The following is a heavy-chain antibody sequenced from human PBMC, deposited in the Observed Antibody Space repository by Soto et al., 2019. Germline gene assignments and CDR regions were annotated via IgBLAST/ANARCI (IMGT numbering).Heavy chain of an antibody. J-gene: IGHJ6*02. D-gene: IGHD4-17*01. V-gene: IGHV3-21*01. CDR3: ARVIRGYGDSITPNYYYYGMDV. CDR1: GFTFSSYS. CDR2: ISSSSSYI. Sequence: GGSLRLSCAASGFTFSSYSMNWVRQAPGKGLEWVSSISSSSSYIYYADSVKGRFTISRDNAKNSLYLQMNSLRAEDTAVYYCARVIRGYGDSITPNYYYYGMDVWGQGTTVTVSS.